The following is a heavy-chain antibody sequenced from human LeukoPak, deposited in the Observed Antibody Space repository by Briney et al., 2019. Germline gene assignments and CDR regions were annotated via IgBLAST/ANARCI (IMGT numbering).Heavy chain of an antibody. J-gene: IGHJ4*02. CDR1: GFTFSSYS. CDR3: ARDPPYSSSPIDY. D-gene: IGHD6-6*01. CDR2: ISSSSSYI. V-gene: IGHV3-21*01. Sequence: NPGGSLRLSCAASGFTFSSYSMNWVRQAPGKGLEWVSSISSSSSYIYYADSVKGRFTISRDNAKNSLYLQMNSLRAEDTAVYYCARDPPYSSSPIDYWGQGTLVTVSS.